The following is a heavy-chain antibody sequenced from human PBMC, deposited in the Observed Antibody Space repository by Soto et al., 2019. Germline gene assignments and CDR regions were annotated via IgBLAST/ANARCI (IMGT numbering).Heavy chain of an antibody. V-gene: IGHV4-59*08. CDR3: ARHQSSGLYVDS. CDR2: IYYTGDT. CDR1: TGSISGYY. Sequence: SETLSLTCTVSTGSISGYYWSWIRQPPGKGLERIAYIYYTGDTNYNPSLKSRVTISEDTSKNQFSLKLSSVTAADTAVYYCARHQSSGLYVDSWGQGTLVTVSS. J-gene: IGHJ4*02. D-gene: IGHD6-19*01.